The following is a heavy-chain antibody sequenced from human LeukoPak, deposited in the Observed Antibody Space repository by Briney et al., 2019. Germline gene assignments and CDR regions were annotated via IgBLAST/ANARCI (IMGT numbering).Heavy chain of an antibody. CDR1: GFTFDDYG. V-gene: IGHV3-20*04. D-gene: IGHD2-2*02. CDR2: INWNGGST. J-gene: IGHJ4*02. Sequence: PGGSLRLSCAASGFTFDDYGMSWVRQAPGKGLEWVSGINWNGGSTGYADSVKGRFTISRDNAKNSLYLQMNSLRAEDTALYYCARDGCSSTSCYTPTYYFDYWGQGTLVTASS. CDR3: ARDGCSSTSCYTPTYYFDY.